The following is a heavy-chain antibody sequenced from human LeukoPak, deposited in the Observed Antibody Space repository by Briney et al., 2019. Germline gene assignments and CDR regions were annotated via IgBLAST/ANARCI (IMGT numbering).Heavy chain of an antibody. J-gene: IGHJ4*02. CDR2: IYHSGST. V-gene: IGHV4-38-2*01. CDR3: ARQGVVSTTLDY. Sequence: SETLSLTCAVSGYSISSGYYWGWIRQPPGKGLEWIGSIYHSGSTYYNPSLKSRVTISVDTSKNQFSLKLSSVTAADTAVYYCARQGVVSTTLDYWGQGTLVTVSS. CDR1: GYSISSGYY. D-gene: IGHD3-3*01.